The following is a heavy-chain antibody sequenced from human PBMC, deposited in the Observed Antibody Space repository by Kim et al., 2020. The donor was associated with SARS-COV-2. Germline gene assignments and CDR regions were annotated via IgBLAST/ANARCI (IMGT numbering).Heavy chain of an antibody. CDR1: GYSFTSYW. CDR3: ARQDGDYPLYYYGMDV. Sequence: GESLKISCKGSGYSFTSYWIGWVRQMPGKGLEWMGIIYPGDSDTRYSPSFQGQVTISADKSISTAYLQWSSLKASDTAMYYCARQDGDYPLYYYGMDVWGQGTTVTVSS. J-gene: IGHJ6*02. CDR2: IYPGDSDT. V-gene: IGHV5-51*01. D-gene: IGHD4-17*01.